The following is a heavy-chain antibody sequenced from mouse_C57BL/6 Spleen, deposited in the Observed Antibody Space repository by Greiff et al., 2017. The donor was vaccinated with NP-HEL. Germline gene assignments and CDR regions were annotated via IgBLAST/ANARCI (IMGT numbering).Heavy chain of an antibody. CDR3: ASSQLGRNYAMDY. Sequence: VQLQQPGAELVKPGASVKLSCKASGYTFTSYWMHWVKQRPGQGLEWIGMIHPNSGSTNYNEKFESKATLTVDKSSSTAYMQLSSLTSEDSAVYYCASSQLGRNYAMDYWGQGTSVTVSS. D-gene: IGHD4-1*02. V-gene: IGHV1-64*01. CDR2: IHPNSGST. CDR1: GYTFTSYW. J-gene: IGHJ4*01.